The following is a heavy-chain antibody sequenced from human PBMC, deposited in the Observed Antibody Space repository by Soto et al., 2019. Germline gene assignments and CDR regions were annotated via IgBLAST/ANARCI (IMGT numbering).Heavy chain of an antibody. CDR3: ARVLRGVVNWFDP. CDR2: IATYTSNR. V-gene: IGHV1-18*01. D-gene: IGHD3-10*01. J-gene: IGHJ5*02. CDR1: GDTFTNFG. Sequence: HLVQSGPEVKKPGASVTVSCKTSGDTFTNFGRSWVRQAPGQGLEWLGWIATYTSNRNYAQKFQGRLTLTTDTSTSTAYMELKSLGYDDTAVYYCARVLRGVVNWFDPWGQGTLVTVSS.